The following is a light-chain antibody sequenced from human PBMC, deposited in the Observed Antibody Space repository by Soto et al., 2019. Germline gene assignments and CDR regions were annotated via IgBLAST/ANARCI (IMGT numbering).Light chain of an antibody. Sequence: QSALTQPASVSGSPGQSITISCTGTSSDVGSYNLVSWYQQHPGQAPKLMIYEGSKRPSGVSNRFSGSKSGNTASLTISGLQAEDEADYYCCLYAGSSTLVFGGGTKLTVL. CDR1: SSDVGSYNL. V-gene: IGLV2-23*01. CDR2: EGS. CDR3: CLYAGSSTLV. J-gene: IGLJ2*01.